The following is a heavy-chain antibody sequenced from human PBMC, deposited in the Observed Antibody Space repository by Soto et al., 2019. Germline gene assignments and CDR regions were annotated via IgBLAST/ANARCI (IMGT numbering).Heavy chain of an antibody. J-gene: IGHJ4*02. CDR3: AKGSYYFDY. CDR1: GFTFSSYG. V-gene: IGHV3-30*18. Sequence: GGSLRLSCAASGFTFSSYGMHWVRQAPGKGLEWVAVISYDGSNKYYADSVKGRFTISRDNSKNTLYLQMNSLRAEDTAVYYCAKGSYYFDYWGQGTLVTVAS. CDR2: ISYDGSNK.